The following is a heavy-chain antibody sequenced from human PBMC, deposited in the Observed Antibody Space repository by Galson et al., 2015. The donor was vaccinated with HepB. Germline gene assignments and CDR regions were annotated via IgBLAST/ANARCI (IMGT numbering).Heavy chain of an antibody. CDR2: IKSKTDGETT. CDR3: TTDLQPTTYYYYYYGMDV. CDR1: GFTFHYAW. D-gene: IGHD1-1*01. J-gene: IGHJ6*02. V-gene: IGHV3-15*01. Sequence: LRLSCAASGFTFHYAWMSWVRQAPGKGLEWVGRIKSKTDGETTEYAAPVKGRFTISRDDSKNTLYLQMNSLKTEDTAVYYCTTDLQPTTYYYYYYGMDVWGQGTTVTVSS.